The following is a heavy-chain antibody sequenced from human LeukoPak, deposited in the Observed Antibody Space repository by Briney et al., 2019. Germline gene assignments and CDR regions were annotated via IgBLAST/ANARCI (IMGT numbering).Heavy chain of an antibody. CDR3: AKDLYYDILTGYYPSAFDI. V-gene: IGHV3-9*03. Sequence: GGSLRLSCAASGFTFDDYAMHWVRHAPGKGLEWVSGISWNSGSIGYADSVKGRFTISRDNAKNSLYLQMNSLRAEDMALYYCAKDLYYDILTGYYPSAFDIWGQGTMVTVSS. D-gene: IGHD3-9*01. J-gene: IGHJ3*02. CDR2: ISWNSGSI. CDR1: GFTFDDYA.